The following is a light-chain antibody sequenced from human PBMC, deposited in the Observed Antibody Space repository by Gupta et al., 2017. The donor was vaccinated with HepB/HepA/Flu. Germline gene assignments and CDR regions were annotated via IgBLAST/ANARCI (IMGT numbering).Light chain of an antibody. CDR1: QSVSSDH. CDR2: GAF. Sequence: EIVLTQSPRSLSLSPGERVTLSCKASQSVSSDHLAWYQQKTGQAPRLLIYGAFNRATGIPDTFSGSGAVTDFTLTISRLESEDFAVYYCQQYGSSYTFGQGTKLEIK. CDR3: QQYGSSYT. V-gene: IGKV3-20*01. J-gene: IGKJ2*01.